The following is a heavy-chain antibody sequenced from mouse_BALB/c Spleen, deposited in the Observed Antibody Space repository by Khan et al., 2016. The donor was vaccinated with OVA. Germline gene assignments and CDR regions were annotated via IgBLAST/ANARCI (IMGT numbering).Heavy chain of an antibody. D-gene: IGHD1-3*01. CDR2: INTYTGEP. CDR3: ARETSYRYFDV. V-gene: IGHV9-1*02. Sequence: QIQLVQSGPELKKPGETVKISCKASGYTFTNYRMNWMKQAPGKGLKWMGWINTYTGEPTYADDFKGRFAFSLETSASTAYLQINNLKNEDMATYFCARETSYRYFDVWGAGTTVTVSS. CDR1: GYTFTNYR. J-gene: IGHJ1*01.